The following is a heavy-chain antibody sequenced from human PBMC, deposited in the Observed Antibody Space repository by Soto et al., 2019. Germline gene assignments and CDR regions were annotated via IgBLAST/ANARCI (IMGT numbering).Heavy chain of an antibody. CDR2: IYYSGST. D-gene: IGHD6-13*01. J-gene: IGHJ4*02. V-gene: IGHV4-61*01. CDR3: ARGYSSSWTASRLFDY. Sequence: QVQLQESGPGLVKPSETLSLTCTVSGGSVSSGSYYWSWIRQPPGKGLEWIGYIYYSGSTNYNPSLKSRVTISVDTSKNQFSLKLSSVTAADTAVYYCARGYSSSWTASRLFDYWGQGTLVTVSS. CDR1: GGSVSSGSYY.